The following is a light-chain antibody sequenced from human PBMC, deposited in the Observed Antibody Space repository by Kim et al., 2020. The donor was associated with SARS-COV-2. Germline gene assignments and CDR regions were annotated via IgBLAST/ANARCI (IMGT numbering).Light chain of an antibody. Sequence: SASVGDRVTITCRASQSISSYLDWYQQKPGKAPKLLIYAASSLPSGVPSRFSGSGSGTDFTLPISSLHPEDFATYYCQQSYSTPYSFGQGTKLEI. J-gene: IGKJ2*03. V-gene: IGKV1-39*01. CDR2: AAS. CDR1: QSISSY. CDR3: QQSYSTPYS.